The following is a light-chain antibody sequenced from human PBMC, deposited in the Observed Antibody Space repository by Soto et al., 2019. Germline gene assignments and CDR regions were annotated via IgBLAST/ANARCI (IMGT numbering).Light chain of an antibody. CDR3: QTYNSAPQT. J-gene: IGKJ1*01. CDR1: QGISSY. CDR2: AES. Sequence: DIQMTQSPSSLSASVGDRATITCRASQGISSYLAWYQQKPGKVPKLLIYAESTLQSGVASRLSGSGSGTDFTITISSLQPEDVATYYCQTYNSAPQTFGQGTKVEIQ. V-gene: IGKV1-27*01.